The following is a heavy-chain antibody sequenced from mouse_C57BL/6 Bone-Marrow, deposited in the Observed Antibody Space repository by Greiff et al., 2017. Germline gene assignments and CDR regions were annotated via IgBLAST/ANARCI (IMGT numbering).Heavy chain of an antibody. V-gene: IGHV1-50*01. D-gene: IGHD2-3*01. J-gene: IGHJ3*01. CDR3: ARDGYFGFAY. Sequence: QVQLQQPGAELVKPGASVKLSCKASGYTFTSYWTQWVKQRPGQGLEWIGEIDPSDSYTNYNQKFKGKATLTVDTSSSTAYMQLSSLTSEDSAVYYCARDGYFGFAYWGQGTLVTVSA. CDR2: IDPSDSYT. CDR1: GYTFTSYW.